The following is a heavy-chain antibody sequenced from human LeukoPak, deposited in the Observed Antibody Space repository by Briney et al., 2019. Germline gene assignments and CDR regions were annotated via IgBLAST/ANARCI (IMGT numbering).Heavy chain of an antibody. D-gene: IGHD6-13*01. CDR3: ARERRVSPIAAAGPFDY. V-gene: IGHV3-53*01. CDR1: GFTVSSNY. Sequence: GGSLRLSCAASGFTVSSNYMSWVRQAPGKGLEWVSVIYSGGSTYYADSVKGRFTISRDNSKNTLYLQMNSLRAEGTAVYYCARERRVSPIAAAGPFDYWGQGTLVTVSS. CDR2: IYSGGST. J-gene: IGHJ4*02.